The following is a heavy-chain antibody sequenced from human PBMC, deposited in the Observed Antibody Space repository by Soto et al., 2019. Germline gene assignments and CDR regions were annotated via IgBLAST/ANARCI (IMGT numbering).Heavy chain of an antibody. D-gene: IGHD6-19*01. CDR3: ARHFSGPYGSGWYLHYYYGMDV. V-gene: IGHV4-39*01. Sequence: PSETLSLTCTVSGGSISSSSYYWGWIRQPPGKGLEWIGSIYYSGSTYYNPSLKSRVTISVDTSKNQFSLKLSSVTAADTAVYYCARHFSGPYGSGWYLHYYYGMDVWGQGTTVTVSS. CDR2: IYYSGST. J-gene: IGHJ6*02. CDR1: GGSISSSSYY.